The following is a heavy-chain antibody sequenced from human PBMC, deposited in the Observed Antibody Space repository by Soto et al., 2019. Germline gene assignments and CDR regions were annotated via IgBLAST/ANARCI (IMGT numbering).Heavy chain of an antibody. CDR3: AKNGQPPYYYYGLDV. CDR2: ISGYNGDT. D-gene: IGHD2-8*01. J-gene: IGHJ6*02. Sequence: ASVKVSCKASGYTFTRYGISWVRQAPGQGLEWMGWISGYNGDTNYAQKFQDRVSMTIDTSTGTAYMELRSLTFDDTAIYYCAKNGQPPYYYYGLDVWGQGTKVTVSS. V-gene: IGHV1-18*01. CDR1: GYTFTRYG.